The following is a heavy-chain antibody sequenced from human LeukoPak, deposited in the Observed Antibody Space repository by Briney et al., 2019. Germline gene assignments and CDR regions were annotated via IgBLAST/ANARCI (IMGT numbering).Heavy chain of an antibody. V-gene: IGHV3-23*01. CDR3: ATKTAFDY. Sequence: ETLSLTCAVYGGSFSGYYWSWVRQAPGKGLEWVSTIIISGSSTYYADSVKGRFTISRDNSKNTLYLQMSSLRAEDTAVYYCATKTAFDYWGQGTLVTVSS. J-gene: IGHJ4*02. CDR2: IIISGSST. CDR1: GGSFSGYY. D-gene: IGHD5-18*01.